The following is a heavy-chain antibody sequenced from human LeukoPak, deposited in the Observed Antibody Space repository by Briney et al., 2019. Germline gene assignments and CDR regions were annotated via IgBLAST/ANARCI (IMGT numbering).Heavy chain of an antibody. V-gene: IGHV3-7*01. J-gene: IGHJ4*02. CDR3: ARVQVVVPSLFDYFDY. Sequence: GGSLRLSCAASGFSFSNYWMRWIRQAPGKGLEWVANIKQDGSEKYYVDSVKGRFTVSRDNAKNSLYLQMNSLRAEDTAVYYCARVQVVVPSLFDYFDYWGQGTLVTVSS. D-gene: IGHD2-2*01. CDR2: IKQDGSEK. CDR1: GFSFSNYW.